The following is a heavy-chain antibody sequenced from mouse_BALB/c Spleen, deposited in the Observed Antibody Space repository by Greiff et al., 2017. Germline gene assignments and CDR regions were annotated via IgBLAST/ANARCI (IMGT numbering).Heavy chain of an antibody. Sequence: EVKLQESGPGLVKPSQSLSLTCSVTGYSITSGYYWNWIRQFPGNKLEWMGYISYDGSNNSNPSLKNRISITRDTSKNQFFLKLNSVTTEDTATYYCASYRYDVGNYFDYGGQGTTLTVSS. CDR3: ASYRYDVGNYFDY. D-gene: IGHD2-14*01. CDR2: ISYDGSN. J-gene: IGHJ2*01. CDR1: GYSITSGYY. V-gene: IGHV3-6*02.